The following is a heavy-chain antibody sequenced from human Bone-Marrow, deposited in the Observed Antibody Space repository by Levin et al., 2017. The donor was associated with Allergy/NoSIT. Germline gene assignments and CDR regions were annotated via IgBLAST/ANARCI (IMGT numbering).Heavy chain of an antibody. D-gene: IGHD3-10*01. V-gene: IGHV1-2*02. CDR1: GYTFTGYY. J-gene: IGHJ6*03. Sequence: VASVKVSCKASGYTFTGYYMHWVRQAPGQGLEWMGWINPNSGGTNYAQKFQGRVTMTRDTSISTAYMELSRLRSDDTAVYYCARAGYGSGSYAVPADDNNYYDYMDVWGKGTTVTVSS. CDR3: ARAGYGSGSYAVPADDNNYYDYMDV. CDR2: INPNSGGT.